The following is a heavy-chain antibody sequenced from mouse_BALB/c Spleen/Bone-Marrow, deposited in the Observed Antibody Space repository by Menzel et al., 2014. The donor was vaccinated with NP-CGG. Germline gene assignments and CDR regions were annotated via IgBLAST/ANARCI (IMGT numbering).Heavy chain of an antibody. V-gene: IGHV1-67*01. CDR2: ISTYSGNT. D-gene: IGHD1-1*01. CDR3: ARNFYGSSYFDY. J-gene: IGHJ2*01. Sequence: QVQLQQSGPELVRPGVSVKLSCKGSGYTFTAYAMHWVKQSHAKSLEWIGLISTYSGNTHYNQNFKGKATMTVDKSSSTDYMELARLTSEDSAIYYCARNFYGSSYFDYWGQGTTLTVSS. CDR1: GYTFTAYA.